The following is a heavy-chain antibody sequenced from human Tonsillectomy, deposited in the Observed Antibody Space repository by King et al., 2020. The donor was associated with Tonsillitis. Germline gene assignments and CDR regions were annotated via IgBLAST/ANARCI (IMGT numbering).Heavy chain of an antibody. J-gene: IGHJ4*02. D-gene: IGHD3-22*01. Sequence: VQLQESGPGLVKPSQTLSLTCTVSGGSISSGDYYWSWIRQPAGKGLEWIGHIYTSGSTNYNPSLKSRVTMSVDTSKNQFSLKMSSVTAADTAGYYCARDAFYYYDSSGYSYYFDYWGQGTLVTVSS. CDR1: GGSISSGDYY. CDR3: ARDAFYYYDSSGYSYYFDY. CDR2: IYTSGST. V-gene: IGHV4-61*02.